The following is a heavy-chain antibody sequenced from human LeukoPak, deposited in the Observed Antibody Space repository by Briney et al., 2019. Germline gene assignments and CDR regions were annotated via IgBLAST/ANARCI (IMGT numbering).Heavy chain of an antibody. CDR2: ISGSGGST. D-gene: IGHD3-22*01. V-gene: IGHV3-23*01. CDR3: AKATQYYYDSSGYVPPYFQH. J-gene: IGHJ1*01. Sequence: GGSLRLSCAASGFTFSSHAMSWVRQAPGKGLEWVSAISGSGGSTYYADSVKGRFTISRDNSKNALYLQMNSLRAEDTAVYYCAKATQYYYDSSGYVPPYFQHWGQGTLVTVSS. CDR1: GFTFSSHA.